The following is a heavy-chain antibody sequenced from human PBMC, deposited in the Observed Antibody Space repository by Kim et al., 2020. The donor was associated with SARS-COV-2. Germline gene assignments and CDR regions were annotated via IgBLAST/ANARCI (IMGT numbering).Heavy chain of an antibody. CDR2: VYSGGST. CDR1: GFFVSSNY. D-gene: IGHD6-19*01. Sequence: GGSLRLSCAASGFFVSSNYMCWVRQAPGKGLEWVSDVYSGGSTYYAGSVMGRFTISRDDSKNTLYLQMDSLRAEDSAVYYCASGAGNAGGWYYPDYCGQ. V-gene: IGHV3-53*01. CDR3: ASGAGNAGGWYYPDY. J-gene: IGHJ4*02.